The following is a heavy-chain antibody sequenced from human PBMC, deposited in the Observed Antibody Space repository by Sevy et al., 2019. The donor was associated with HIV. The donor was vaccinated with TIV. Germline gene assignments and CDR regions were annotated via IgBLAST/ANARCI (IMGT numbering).Heavy chain of an antibody. CDR1: GYTFSSYR. V-gene: IGHV1-18*01. J-gene: IGHJ4*02. CDR3: ARDYYDSSGFYYNRPFYYLDY. CDR2: SSAYNGNT. Sequence: ASVKVSCKASGYTFSSYRVSWVRQAPGQGLEWLGWSSAYNGNTTYAQHVQGRVTLTTDTSTSTAYMELRSLRSDDTAVYYCARDYYDSSGFYYNRPFYYLDYWGQGTLVTVSS. D-gene: IGHD3-22*01.